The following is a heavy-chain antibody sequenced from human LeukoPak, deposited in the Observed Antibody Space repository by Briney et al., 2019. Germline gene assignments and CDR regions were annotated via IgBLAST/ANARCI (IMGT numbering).Heavy chain of an antibody. CDR2: ISNSGNT. CDR3: ARAIMYYDFWSGYSGSRYFDY. Sequence: PSETLSLTCTVSGGSLSSYYWSWIRQPPGRGLEWVGYISNSGNTVYKPSLLSRVSISLDASKNQFSLKLSSVTAADTAVYYCARAIMYYDFWSGYSGSRYFDYWGQGTLVTVSS. D-gene: IGHD3-3*01. CDR1: GGSLSSYY. J-gene: IGHJ4*02. V-gene: IGHV4-59*12.